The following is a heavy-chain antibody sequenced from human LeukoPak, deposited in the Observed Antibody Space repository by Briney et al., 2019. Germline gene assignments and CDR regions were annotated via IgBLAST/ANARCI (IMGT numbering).Heavy chain of an antibody. V-gene: IGHV4-59*08. CDR3: ARQKQWLAYFDY. CDR2: IYYSGST. CDR1: GGSMNHHY. D-gene: IGHD6-19*01. J-gene: IGHJ4*02. Sequence: NPSEILSLTCTVSGGSMNHHYWSWIRQPPGKGLEWIGYIYYSGSTNYNPSLKSRVTISVDTSKNQFSLKLSSVTAADTAVYYCARQKQWLAYFDYWGQGTLVTVSS.